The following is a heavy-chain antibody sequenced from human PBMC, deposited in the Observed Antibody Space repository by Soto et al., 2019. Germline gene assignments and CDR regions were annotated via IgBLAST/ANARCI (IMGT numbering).Heavy chain of an antibody. V-gene: IGHV3-30-3*01. CDR1: GFTFSSYA. CDR2: ISYDGSNK. J-gene: IGHJ4*02. Sequence: QVQLVESGGGVVQPGRTLRLSCAASGFTFSSYAMHWVRQAPGKGLEWVAVISYDGSNKYYADSVKGQFTISRDNSKKTLYLHMNSLRAEDTAVYYCARDRHELLWFGELLSPPGYWGQGTLVTGSS. D-gene: IGHD3-10*01. CDR3: ARDRHELLWFGELLSPPGY.